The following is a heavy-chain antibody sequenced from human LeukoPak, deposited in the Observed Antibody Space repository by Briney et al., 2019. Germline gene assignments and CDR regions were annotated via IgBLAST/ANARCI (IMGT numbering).Heavy chain of an antibody. V-gene: IGHV1-2*02. CDR3: ARVRGNWNSINWFDP. CDR1: GYTFTGYY. Sequence: ASVKVSCKASGYTFTGYYMHWVRHAPGQGLEWMGWINPNSGGTNYAQKFQGRVTMTRDTSISTAYMELSRLRSDDTAVYYCARVRGNWNSINWFDPWGQGTLVTVSS. D-gene: IGHD1-7*01. CDR2: INPNSGGT. J-gene: IGHJ5*02.